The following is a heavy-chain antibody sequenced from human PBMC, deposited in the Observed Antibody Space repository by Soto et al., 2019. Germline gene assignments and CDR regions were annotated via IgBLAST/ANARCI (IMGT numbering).Heavy chain of an antibody. CDR3: ARGDRGGSGSPASYYYSGLDV. J-gene: IGHJ6*02. CDR1: GFPFSSYA. V-gene: IGHV3-23*01. CDR2: VSAGGDMP. D-gene: IGHD3-10*01. Sequence: DVQLLESGGHLVQPGGSLRLSCAASGFPFSSYAMTWVRQAPGKGLEWVSSVSAGGDMPYYSDPVKGRFTFSRDNSNNALFLQMNSLRIEDTALYYCARGDRGGSGSPASYYYSGLDVWGQGTTVTVS.